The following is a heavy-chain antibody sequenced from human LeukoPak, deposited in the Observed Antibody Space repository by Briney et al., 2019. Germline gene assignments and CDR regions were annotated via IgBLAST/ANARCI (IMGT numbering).Heavy chain of an antibody. CDR3: AQGEYGSIFQH. CDR2: ISGSSGTI. D-gene: IGHD4-23*01. V-gene: IGHV3-48*02. Sequence: PGGSLRLSCAASGFTFSSSSMNWFRQAPGKGLEWVSYISGSSGTIYYADSVKGRFTISRDNAKSSLYLQINSLRDEDTAVYCCAQGEYGSIFQHWGQGTLVTVSS. J-gene: IGHJ1*01. CDR1: GFTFSSSS.